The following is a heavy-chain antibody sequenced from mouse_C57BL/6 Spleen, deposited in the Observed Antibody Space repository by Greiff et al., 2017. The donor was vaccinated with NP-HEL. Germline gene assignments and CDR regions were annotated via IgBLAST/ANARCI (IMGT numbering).Heavy chain of an antibody. D-gene: IGHD2-4*01. CDR1: GFTFSSYA. CDR3: AREGYDYEGDY. J-gene: IGHJ4*01. Sequence: EVNLVESGGGLVKPGGSLKLSCAASGFTFSSYAMSWVRQTPEKRLEWVATISDGGSYTYYPDNVKGRFTISRDNAKNNLYLQMSHLKSEDTAMYYCAREGYDYEGDYWGQGTSVTVSS. CDR2: ISDGGSYT. V-gene: IGHV5-4*01.